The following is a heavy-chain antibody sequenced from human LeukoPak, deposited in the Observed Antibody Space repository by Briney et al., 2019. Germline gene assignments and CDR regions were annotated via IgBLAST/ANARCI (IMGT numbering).Heavy chain of an antibody. CDR3: ARGVYYYGSGTYYNYYMDV. D-gene: IGHD3-10*01. J-gene: IGHJ6*03. Sequence: PSETLSLTCTASGGSISGYYWSWIRQPAGKGLEWIGLIYSSGYTNYNPSLQSRVAMSVGTSKNQFSLKLSSVTAADTAVYYCARGVYYYGSGTYYNYYMDVWGKGTTVTVSS. CDR2: IYSSGYT. V-gene: IGHV4-4*07. CDR1: GGSISGYY.